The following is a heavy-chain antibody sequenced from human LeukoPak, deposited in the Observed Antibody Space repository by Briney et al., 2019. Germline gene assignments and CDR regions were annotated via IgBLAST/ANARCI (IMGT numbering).Heavy chain of an antibody. CDR1: GYTFTGYY. V-gene: IGHV1-2*02. CDR2: ISPNSGGT. Sequence: GASVKVSCKASGYTFTGYYMHWVRQAPGQGLEWMGWISPNSGGTNYAQKFQGRVTMTRDTSISTAYMELSRLRSDDTAVYYCARVRVPIAVAAFDYWGQGTLVTVSS. J-gene: IGHJ4*02. D-gene: IGHD6-19*01. CDR3: ARVRVPIAVAAFDY.